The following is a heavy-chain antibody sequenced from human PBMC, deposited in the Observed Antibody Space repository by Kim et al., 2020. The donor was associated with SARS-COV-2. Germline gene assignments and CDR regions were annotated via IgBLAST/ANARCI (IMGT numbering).Heavy chain of an antibody. CDR2: IKSKTEGGTT. CDR1: GFTFSNAW. J-gene: IGHJ4*02. D-gene: IGHD3-16*01. Sequence: GGSLRLSCAASGFTFSNAWMSWVRQAPGKGLEWVGRIKSKTEGGTTDYAAPVKGRFTISRDDSKNTLYLQMNSLKTEDTAVYYCTTDLRFKFDYWGQGTLVTVSS. V-gene: IGHV3-15*01. CDR3: TTDLRFKFDY.